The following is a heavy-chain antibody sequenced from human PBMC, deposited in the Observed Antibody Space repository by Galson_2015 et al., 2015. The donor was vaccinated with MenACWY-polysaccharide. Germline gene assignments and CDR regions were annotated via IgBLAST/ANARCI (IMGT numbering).Heavy chain of an antibody. J-gene: IGHJ4*02. Sequence: SLRLSCAASGFTFSSYAMSWVRQAPGKGLEWVGRIKSNGEGGTADYAAPVKGRFTISRDDSKNTLDLQMNSLKTEDTAVYYCAGSGYSWGYGRYWGQGTLVTVSS. D-gene: IGHD5-18*01. CDR3: AGSGYSWGYGRY. V-gene: IGHV3-15*01. CDR1: GFTFSSYA. CDR2: IKSNGEGGTA.